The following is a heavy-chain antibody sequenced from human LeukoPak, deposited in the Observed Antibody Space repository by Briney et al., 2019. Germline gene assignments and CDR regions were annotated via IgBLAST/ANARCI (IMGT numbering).Heavy chain of an antibody. J-gene: IGHJ4*02. CDR2: INHSGST. Sequence: NPSETLSLTCAVYGGSFSGYYWSWIRQPPGKGLEWIGEINHSGSTNYNPSLKSRVTISVDTSKNQFSLKLSSVTAADTAVYYCARDPSYYGSVDNHTPQDDYWGQGTLVTVSS. D-gene: IGHD3-10*01. CDR1: GGSFSGYY. CDR3: ARDPSYYGSVDNHTPQDDY. V-gene: IGHV4-34*01.